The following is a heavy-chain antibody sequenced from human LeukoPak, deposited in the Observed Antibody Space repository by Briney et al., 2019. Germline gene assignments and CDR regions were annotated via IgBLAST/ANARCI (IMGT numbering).Heavy chain of an antibody. J-gene: IGHJ4*02. Sequence: GGSLRLSCAASGFYFNTYGIHWVRQAPGEGLEWVTAISKDGADKYYADSVKGRFTISRDNSKNTVYLQMNSLRPEDTAVYYCAKNDISGYYADFWGRGTMVIVSS. D-gene: IGHD3-22*01. CDR3: AKNDISGYYADF. V-gene: IGHV3-30*18. CDR1: GFYFNTYG. CDR2: ISKDGADK.